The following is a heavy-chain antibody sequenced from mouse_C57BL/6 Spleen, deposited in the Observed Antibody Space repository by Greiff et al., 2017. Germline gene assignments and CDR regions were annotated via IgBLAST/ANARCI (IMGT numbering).Heavy chain of an antibody. CDR3: SRLYDYLDY. J-gene: IGHJ2*01. Sequence: EVQLQQSGPVLVKPGASVKMSCKASGYPFTDYYMNWVQQSHGKSLEWIGVINPTNGGTSYNQTFKGKATLSIDKSSSTAYMELTSLSSEDSSVYYCSRLYDYLDYWGQGTTLTVSS. CDR2: INPTNGGT. D-gene: IGHD2-3*01. CDR1: GYPFTDYY. V-gene: IGHV1-19*01.